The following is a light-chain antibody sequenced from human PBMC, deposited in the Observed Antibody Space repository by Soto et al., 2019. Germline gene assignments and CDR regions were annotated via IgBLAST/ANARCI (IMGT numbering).Light chain of an antibody. J-gene: IGKJ1*01. CDR1: QSISSW. V-gene: IGKV1-5*03. Sequence: DIPMTQSPSTLSASVGDRVTITCRASQSISSWLAWYQQKPGKAPKILIYKASSLESGVPSRFSGSGSGTDFPLSISGLQPDDVATYYCQQYHTWWTFGQGTKVEI. CDR2: KAS. CDR3: QQYHTWWT.